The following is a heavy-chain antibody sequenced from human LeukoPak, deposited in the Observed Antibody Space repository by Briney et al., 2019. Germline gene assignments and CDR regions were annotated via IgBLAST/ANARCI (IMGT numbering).Heavy chain of an antibody. V-gene: IGHV3-30*18. Sequence: SGRSLRLSCAASGFTFTSYGMHWVRQAPGKGLEWVAVISDDGSNKYYADSVKGRFTISRDNSKNTLYLQMNSLRAEDTAVYYCAKDQAAGHDYWGQGTLVTVSP. D-gene: IGHD6-13*01. CDR1: GFTFTSYG. CDR2: ISDDGSNK. CDR3: AKDQAAGHDY. J-gene: IGHJ4*02.